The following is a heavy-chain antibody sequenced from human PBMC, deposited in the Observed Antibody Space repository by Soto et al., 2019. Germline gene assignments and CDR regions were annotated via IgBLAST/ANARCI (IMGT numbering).Heavy chain of an antibody. D-gene: IGHD3-9*01. CDR2: IYHTGGR. Sequence: SETLSLTCFVSGDSINNTYWWSWVRQAPEKGLEWIGEIYHTGGRSYMPSLRGRITLSVDTSKNQFSLKLTSVTAADTAVYYCARGSGATSNDILTGLFDYWGQGTLVTVSS. V-gene: IGHV4-4*02. J-gene: IGHJ4*02. CDR1: GDSINNTYW. CDR3: ARGSGATSNDILTGLFDY.